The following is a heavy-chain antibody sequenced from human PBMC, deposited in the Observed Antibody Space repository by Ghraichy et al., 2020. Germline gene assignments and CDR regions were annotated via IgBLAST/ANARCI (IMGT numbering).Heavy chain of an antibody. CDR3: ARDCSSTSCYRHGFDP. J-gene: IGHJ5*02. D-gene: IGHD2-2*01. CDR1: GFTFSSYW. CDR2: IKQDGSEK. Sequence: GGSLRLSCAASGFTFSSYWMTWVRQAPGKGLEWVANIKQDGSEKYYVDSVKGRFTISRDNAKNSLYLQMNSLRAEDTAVYYCARDCSSTSCYRHGFDPWGQGTLVTVSS. V-gene: IGHV3-7*01.